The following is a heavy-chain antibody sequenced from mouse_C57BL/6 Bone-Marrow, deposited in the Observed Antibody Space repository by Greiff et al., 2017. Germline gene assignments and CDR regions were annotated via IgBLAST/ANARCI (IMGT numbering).Heavy chain of an antibody. CDR1: GFTFSDFY. D-gene: IGHD2-5*01. J-gene: IGHJ4*01. Sequence: EVKLMESGGGLVQSGRSLRLSCATSGFTFSDFYMEWVRQAPGKGLEWIAASRNKANDYTTEYSASVKGRFIVSRDTSQSILYLQMNALRAEDTAIYYCARDRSNYEREMDYWGQGTSVTVSS. CDR3: ARDRSNYEREMDY. V-gene: IGHV7-1*01. CDR2: SRNKANDYTT.